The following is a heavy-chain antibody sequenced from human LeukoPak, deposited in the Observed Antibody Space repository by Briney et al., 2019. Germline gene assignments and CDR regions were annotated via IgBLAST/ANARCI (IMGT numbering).Heavy chain of an antibody. CDR2: IFPLFETT. J-gene: IGHJ4*02. CDR1: GGTFNNYA. D-gene: IGHD1-26*01. Sequence: SVRVSCKASGGTFNNYAINWVRQAPGQGLEWMGGIFPLFETTNYAQGFKGRVTITADDSTGTAYMELNSLRTEDTAVYYCARGRESHGHYFHFWGQGTLVTVSS. CDR3: ARGRESHGHYFHF. V-gene: IGHV1-69*13.